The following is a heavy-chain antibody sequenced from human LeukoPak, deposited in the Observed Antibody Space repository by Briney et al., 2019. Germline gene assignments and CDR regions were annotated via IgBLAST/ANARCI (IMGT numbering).Heavy chain of an antibody. CDR1: GFTFSSYN. Sequence: GGSLRLSCAASGFTFSSYNMNWVRQAPGKGLEWVSSTTSSSSYIFYADSVKGRFTISRDNAKNSLYLQMNSLTAEDTAVYYCARDRAWGVLQPACSFDYWGQGTLVTVSS. V-gene: IGHV3-21*04. CDR3: ARDRAWGVLQPACSFDY. J-gene: IGHJ4*02. D-gene: IGHD3-10*01. CDR2: TTSSSSYI.